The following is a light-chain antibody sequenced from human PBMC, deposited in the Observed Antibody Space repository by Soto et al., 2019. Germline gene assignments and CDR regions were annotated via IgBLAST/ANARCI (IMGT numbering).Light chain of an antibody. CDR2: SHN. Sequence: QSVLTQPPSASGTPGQRVTISCSGSSSNIGSNTVNWYQQLPGTAPKLLIYSHNQRPSGVPDRFSGSKSGTSASLAISGLQSEHEADYYCAAWDDSLNGYVFGTGTKVTVL. CDR3: AAWDDSLNGYV. J-gene: IGLJ1*01. CDR1: SSNIGSNT. V-gene: IGLV1-44*01.